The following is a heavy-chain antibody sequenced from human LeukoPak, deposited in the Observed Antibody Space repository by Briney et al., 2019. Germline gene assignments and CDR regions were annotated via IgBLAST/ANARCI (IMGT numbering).Heavy chain of an antibody. CDR1: GFTFSSYC. V-gene: IGHV3-74*01. CDR3: APADLP. Sequence: GGSLRLSCAASGFTFSSYCMHWVRQAPGEGLVWVSRISSDANSTSYADFVKGRFTISRDNAKNTLYQQMNNLRVEDTAVYYCAPADLPWGQGLLVAVSS. J-gene: IGHJ4*02. CDR2: ISSDANST.